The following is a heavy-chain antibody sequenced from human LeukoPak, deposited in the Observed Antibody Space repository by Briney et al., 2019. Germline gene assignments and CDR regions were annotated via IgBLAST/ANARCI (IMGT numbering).Heavy chain of an antibody. CDR1: GYTFISYG. CDR2: ISAYNGNT. CDR3: ARDDYDILTGYNYYYYGMDV. J-gene: IGHJ6*02. Sequence: ASVKVSCKASGYTFISYGISCVRQAPGQGLEWMGWISAYNGNTNYAQKLQGRVTMTTDTSTSTAYMELRSLRSDDTAVYYCARDDYDILTGYNYYYYGMDVWGQGTTVTVSS. D-gene: IGHD3-9*01. V-gene: IGHV1-18*01.